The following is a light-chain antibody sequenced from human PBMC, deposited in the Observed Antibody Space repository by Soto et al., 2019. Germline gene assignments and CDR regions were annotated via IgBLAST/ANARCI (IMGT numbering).Light chain of an antibody. CDR1: SSDVGGYNY. V-gene: IGLV2-8*01. J-gene: IGLJ1*01. CDR3: SSYAGSSNV. CDR2: EVN. Sequence: QSALTQPPSASGSPGQSVAISCTGTSSDVGGYNYVYWYQQHPGKAPKLMIYEVNKRPSGVPDRFSGSKSGNPASLTVSGLQDEDEADYYCSSYAGSSNVFGTGTKLTVL.